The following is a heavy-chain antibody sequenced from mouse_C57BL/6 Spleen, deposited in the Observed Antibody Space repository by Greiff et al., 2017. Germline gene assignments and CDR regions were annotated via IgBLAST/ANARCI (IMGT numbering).Heavy chain of an antibody. CDR1: GFTFSDYY. CDR3: ARALYGYAMGY. D-gene: IGHD1-1*02. V-gene: IGHV5-12*01. Sequence: EVMLVESGGGLVQPGGSLKLSCAASGFTFSDYYMYWVRQTPEKRLEWVAYISNGGGSTYYPDTVKGRFTISRDNAKNTLYLQMRRLKSEDTAMYYCARALYGYAMGYWGQGTSVTVSS. CDR2: ISNGGGST. J-gene: IGHJ4*01.